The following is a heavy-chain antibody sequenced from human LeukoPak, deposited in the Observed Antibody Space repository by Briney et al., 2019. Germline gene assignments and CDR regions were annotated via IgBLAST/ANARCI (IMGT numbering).Heavy chain of an antibody. CDR1: GFTFSSYG. D-gene: IGHD5-24*01. CDR3: AKELDGYNSGFDY. Sequence: GGSLRLSCAASGFTFSSYGMHWVRQAPGKGLEWVAVIWYDGSNKYYADSVKGRFTISRDNSKNTLYLQMNSLGAEDTAVYYCAKELDGYNSGFDYWGQGTLVTVSS. J-gene: IGHJ4*02. V-gene: IGHV3-33*06. CDR2: IWYDGSNK.